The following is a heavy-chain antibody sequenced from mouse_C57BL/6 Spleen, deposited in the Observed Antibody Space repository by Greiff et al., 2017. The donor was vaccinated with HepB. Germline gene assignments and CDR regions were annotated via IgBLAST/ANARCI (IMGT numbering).Heavy chain of an antibody. J-gene: IGHJ3*01. Sequence: EVMLVESEGGLVQPGRSMKLSCTASGFTFSDYYMAWVRQVPEKGLEWVANINYDGSSTYYLDSLKSRFIISRDNAKNILYLQMSSLKSEDTATYYCARVAGSAWFAYWGQGTLVTVSA. V-gene: IGHV5-16*01. CDR2: INYDGSST. CDR1: GFTFSDYY. D-gene: IGHD1-1*02. CDR3: ARVAGSAWFAY.